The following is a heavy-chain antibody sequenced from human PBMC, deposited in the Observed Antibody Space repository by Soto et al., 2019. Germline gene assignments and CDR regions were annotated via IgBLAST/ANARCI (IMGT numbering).Heavy chain of an antibody. CDR3: VSWMSAHFDY. CDR2: ISRDEDNT. J-gene: IGHJ4*02. Sequence: GGSLRLSCAAPEFTFGGLGLSWVRQSPGRGLEWVSTISRDEDNTHYADSVNGRFTISKDRSTNTLHLHMASLRAEDTAMCYCVSWMSAHFDYWGQGTLVTVSS. D-gene: IGHD2-2*03. V-gene: IGHV3-23*01. CDR1: EFTFGGLG.